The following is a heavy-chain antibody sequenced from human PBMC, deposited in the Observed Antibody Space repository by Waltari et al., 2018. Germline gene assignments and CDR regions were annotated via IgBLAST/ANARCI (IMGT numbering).Heavy chain of an antibody. Sequence: QVQLQESGPGLVKPSQTLSLTCTVSGGSISSGSYYWSWIRQPAGKGLEWIGYSYTSGSTTYNPSLKSRVTISVDTSKNQFSLKLSSVTAADTAVYYCARSGQHSGNWFDPWGQGTLVTVSS. J-gene: IGHJ5*02. V-gene: IGHV4-61*09. CDR1: GGSISSGSYY. CDR3: ARSGQHSGNWFDP. D-gene: IGHD3-3*02. CDR2: SYTSGST.